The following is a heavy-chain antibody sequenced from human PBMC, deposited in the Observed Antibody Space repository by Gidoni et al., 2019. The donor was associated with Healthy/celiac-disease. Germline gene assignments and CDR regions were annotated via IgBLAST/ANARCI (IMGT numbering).Heavy chain of an antibody. V-gene: IGHV3-13*01. D-gene: IGHD2-8*02. CDR2: IGTAGDT. Sequence: EVQLVESGGGLVQPGGSLRLSCAASGFTFSSYDMHWVRQATGKGLEWVSAIGTAGDTYYPGSVKGRFTISRENAKNSLYLQMNSLRAGDTAVYYCARDTKYCTGGVCYRYFQHWGQGTLVTVSS. CDR1: GFTFSSYD. J-gene: IGHJ1*01. CDR3: ARDTKYCTGGVCYRYFQH.